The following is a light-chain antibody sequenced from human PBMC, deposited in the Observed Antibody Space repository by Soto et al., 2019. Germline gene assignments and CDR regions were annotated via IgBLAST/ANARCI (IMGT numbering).Light chain of an antibody. CDR3: HQYASSSAWT. V-gene: IGKV3-20*01. Sequence: IVVTQSPGTLSLSPGERTTLSCRASQTINSNSLAWYQQKPGQAPRLLIYAASNRATGIPDRFSGSGSGTLFSLTISRLVPEDFAVYYCHQYASSSAWTFGQGAKADI. J-gene: IGKJ1*01. CDR1: QTINSNS. CDR2: AAS.